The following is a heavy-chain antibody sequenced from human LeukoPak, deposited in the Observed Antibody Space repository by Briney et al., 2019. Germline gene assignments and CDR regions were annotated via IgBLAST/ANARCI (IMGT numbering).Heavy chain of an antibody. D-gene: IGHD3-3*01. J-gene: IGHJ3*02. CDR3: ARSITIFGVVTIRQAFDI. CDR2: ISGSGSNK. Sequence: GGSLRLSCAASGFTFSDYSMTWLRQAPGKGLEWVSYISGSGSNKYYADSVKGRFTISRDNAKNSLYLQMSSLRAEDTAVYYCARSITIFGVVTIRQAFDIWGQGTMVTASS. CDR1: GFTFSDYS. V-gene: IGHV3-11*04.